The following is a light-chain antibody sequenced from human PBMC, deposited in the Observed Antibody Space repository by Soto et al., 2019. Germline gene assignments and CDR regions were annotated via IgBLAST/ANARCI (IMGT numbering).Light chain of an antibody. CDR2: DAS. CDR3: QVWASTDEFFV. Sequence: SYELTQPPSVSVAPGQTARITCGGDKIGSKIVHWYRQRPGQAPVAVVFDASDRPSGIPDRISASRSGDTATLTISRVDAGDEADYYWQVWASTDEFFVFGSGTKVTVL. J-gene: IGLJ1*01. V-gene: IGLV3-21*02. CDR1: KIGSKI.